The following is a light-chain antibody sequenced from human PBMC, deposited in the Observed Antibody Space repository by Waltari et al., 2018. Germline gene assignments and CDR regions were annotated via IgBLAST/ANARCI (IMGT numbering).Light chain of an antibody. J-gene: IGLJ3*02. Sequence: QSALTQPASVSGSPGQSITISCTGTSSDVGNYNLVSWYQQYPGKAPKVMIYDDNRRPSGVSDRFSGSKSGNTASLTISAVQAEDEADYYCCSYAGSYTWVFGGGTKLTVL. CDR1: SSDVGNYNL. CDR3: CSYAGSYTWV. CDR2: DDN. V-gene: IGLV2-23*01.